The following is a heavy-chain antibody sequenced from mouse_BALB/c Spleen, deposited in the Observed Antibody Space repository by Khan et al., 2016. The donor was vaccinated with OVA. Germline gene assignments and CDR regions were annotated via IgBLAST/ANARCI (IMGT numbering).Heavy chain of an antibody. V-gene: IGHV9-4*02. Sequence: QIQLVQSGPELKKPGETVRISCKASGYTFTTAGMQWVQKMPGKGLKWIGWINTHSGVPKYAEDFKGRFAFSLETSASTVYLQITNLKNEDTATYFCARGAAAFYRNDGGAMDYWGQGTSVTVSS. CDR2: INTHSGVP. D-gene: IGHD2-14*01. J-gene: IGHJ4*01. CDR3: ARGAAAFYRNDGGAMDY. CDR1: GYTFTTAG.